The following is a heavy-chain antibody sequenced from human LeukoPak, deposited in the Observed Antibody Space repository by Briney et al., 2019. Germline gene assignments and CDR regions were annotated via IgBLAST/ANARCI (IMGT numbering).Heavy chain of an antibody. CDR2: ISYDGSNK. CDR1: GFTFSSYA. J-gene: IGHJ4*02. V-gene: IGHV3-30-3*01. CDR3: ARGSDFDC. D-gene: IGHD3-3*01. Sequence: GRSPRLSCAASGFTFSSYAMHWVRQAPGKGLEWVAVISYDGSNKYYADSVEGRFTISRDNSKNTLYLQMNSLRAEDTAVYYCARGSDFDCWGQGTLVTVSS.